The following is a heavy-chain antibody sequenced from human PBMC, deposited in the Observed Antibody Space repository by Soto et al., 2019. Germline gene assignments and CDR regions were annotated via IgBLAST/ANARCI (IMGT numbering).Heavy chain of an antibody. CDR1: GGAISSYY. D-gene: IGHD2-2*02. CDR2: IYYSGRT. Sequence: SETLSLTCTVSGGAISSYYWSWIRQPPGKGLEWIGYIYYSGRTNYNPSLKSRVTISVDTSKNQFSLKLSSVTAADTAVYYCARGYCSSTICYIWDNWFDPWGQGTLVTVSS. CDR3: ARGYCSSTICYIWDNWFDP. V-gene: IGHV4-59*01. J-gene: IGHJ5*02.